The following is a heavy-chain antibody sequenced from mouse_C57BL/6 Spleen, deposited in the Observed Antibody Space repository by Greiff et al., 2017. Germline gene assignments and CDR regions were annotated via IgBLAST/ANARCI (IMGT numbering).Heavy chain of an antibody. V-gene: IGHV1-53*01. D-gene: IGHD1-1*01. Sequence: QVQLQQSGTELVKPGASVKLSCKASGYTFTRYWMHWVKQRPGQGLEWIGNINPSNGGTNYNEKFKSKATLTVDKSSSTAYMQLSSLTSEDSAVYYCARGDYGSSYSWFAYWGQGTLVTVSA. CDR3: ARGDYGSSYSWFAY. CDR1: GYTFTRYW. J-gene: IGHJ3*01. CDR2: INPSNGGT.